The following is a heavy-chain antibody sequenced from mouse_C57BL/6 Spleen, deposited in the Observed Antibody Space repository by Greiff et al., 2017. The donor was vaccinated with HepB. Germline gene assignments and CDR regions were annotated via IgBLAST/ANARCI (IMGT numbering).Heavy chain of an antibody. J-gene: IGHJ1*03. CDR2: ISYDGSN. CDR1: GYSITSGYY. CDR3: ARAFTTVVPWYFDV. V-gene: IGHV3-6*01. Sequence: ESGPGLVKPSQSLSLTCSVTGYSITSGYYWNWIRQFPGNKLEWMGYISYDGSNNYNPSLKNRISITRDTSKNQFFLKLNSVTTEDTATYYCARAFTTVVPWYFDVWGTGTTVTVSS. D-gene: IGHD1-1*01.